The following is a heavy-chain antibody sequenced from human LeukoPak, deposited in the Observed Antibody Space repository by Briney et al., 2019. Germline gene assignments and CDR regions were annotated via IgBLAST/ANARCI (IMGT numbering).Heavy chain of an antibody. CDR2: IYNSGST. Sequence: SETLSLTCTVSGDSFSYFYWSWIRQPPGKGLEWIGYIYNSGSTSYNPSLRSRVTISLDTSKNQFSLKLSSVTAADTAIYYCARGVVAAAGRTFDFWGQGTLVTVSS. CDR1: GDSFSYFY. CDR3: ARGVVAAAGRTFDF. D-gene: IGHD6-13*01. V-gene: IGHV4-59*01. J-gene: IGHJ4*02.